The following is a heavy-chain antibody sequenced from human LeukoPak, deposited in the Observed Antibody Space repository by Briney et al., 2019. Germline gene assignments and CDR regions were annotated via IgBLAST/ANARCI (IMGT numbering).Heavy chain of an antibody. J-gene: IGHJ4*02. Sequence: SETLSLTCTVSGGSISSTIYYWGWVRQPPGKGLEWIGSIYYRGSTYYNPSLKSRVAISVDTSKNQFSLKLSSVTAADTAVYYCARSEVLLWFGEVGYFDYWGQGTLVTVSS. CDR3: ARSEVLLWFGEVGYFDY. V-gene: IGHV4-39*07. CDR2: IYYRGST. D-gene: IGHD3-10*01. CDR1: GGSISSTIYY.